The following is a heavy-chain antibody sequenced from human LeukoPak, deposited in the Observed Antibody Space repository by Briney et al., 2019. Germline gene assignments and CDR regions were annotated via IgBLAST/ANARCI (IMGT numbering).Heavy chain of an antibody. CDR1: GGSFSGYY. CDR3: ARRAPPLVVVTATHDAFDI. Sequence: SETLSLTCAVYGGSFSGYYWSWIRQPPGKGLEWIGEINHSGSTNYNPSLKSRVTISVDTSKNQFSLKLSSVTAADTAVYYCARRAPPLVVVTATHDAFDIWGQGTMVTVSS. D-gene: IGHD2-21*02. V-gene: IGHV4-34*01. J-gene: IGHJ3*02. CDR2: INHSGST.